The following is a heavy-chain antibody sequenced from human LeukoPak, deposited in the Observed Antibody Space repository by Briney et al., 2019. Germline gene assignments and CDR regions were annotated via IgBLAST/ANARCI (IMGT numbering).Heavy chain of an antibody. CDR1: GYTLTDYY. J-gene: IGHJ4*02. D-gene: IGHD3-10*01. CDR2: VDPEDGET. CDR3: ATFDSTVPDGSGTPFDY. Sequence: ASVKVSCKVSGYTLTDYYMHWVQQAPGKGLEWMGLVDPEDGETIYAEMFQGRVTITADTSTDTAYMELSSLRSEDTAVYYCATFDSTVPDGSGTPFDYWGQGTLVTVSS. V-gene: IGHV1-69-2*01.